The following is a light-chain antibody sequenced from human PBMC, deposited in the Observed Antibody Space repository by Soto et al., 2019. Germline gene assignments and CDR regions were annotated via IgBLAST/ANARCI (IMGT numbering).Light chain of an antibody. Sequence: DIQMTQSPSSVSASVGDRVTITCRASQGISIWLAWYQQKPGQAPKLLINAASSLQSGVPSRFSGSGSGTDFTLTISVLQAEDFATYPCQQGNSFPWTFGQGTKVELK. V-gene: IGKV1-12*01. CDR3: QQGNSFPWT. J-gene: IGKJ1*01. CDR1: QGISIW. CDR2: AAS.